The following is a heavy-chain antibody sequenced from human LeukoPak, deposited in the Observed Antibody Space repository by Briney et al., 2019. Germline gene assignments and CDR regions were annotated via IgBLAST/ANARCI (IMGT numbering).Heavy chain of an antibody. J-gene: IGHJ3*02. CDR3: ARELHPMGFDI. D-gene: IGHD3-10*01. V-gene: IGHV1-2*02. Sequence: ASVEVSCKASGYTFTGYYMHWVRQAPGQGLEWMGWINPNSGGTNYARKFQGRVTMTRDTSISTAYMELSRLRSDDTAVYYCARELHPMGFDIWGQGTMVTVSS. CDR2: INPNSGGT. CDR1: GYTFTGYY.